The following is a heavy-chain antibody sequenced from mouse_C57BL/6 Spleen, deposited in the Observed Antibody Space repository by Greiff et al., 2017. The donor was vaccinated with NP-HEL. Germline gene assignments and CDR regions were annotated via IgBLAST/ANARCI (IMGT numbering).Heavy chain of an antibody. CDR1: GFNIKDDY. Sequence: EVKLMESGAELVRPGASVKLSCTASGFNIKDDYMHWVKQRPEQGLEWIGWIDPENGDTEYASKFQGKATITADTSSNTAYLQLSSLTSEDTAVYYCTEGLRRGYWGQGTTLTVSS. CDR2: IDPENGDT. CDR3: TEGLRRGY. D-gene: IGHD2-4*01. J-gene: IGHJ2*01. V-gene: IGHV14-4*01.